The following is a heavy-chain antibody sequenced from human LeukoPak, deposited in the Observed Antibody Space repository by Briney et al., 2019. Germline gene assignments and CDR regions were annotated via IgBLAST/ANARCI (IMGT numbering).Heavy chain of an antibody. J-gene: IGHJ4*02. Sequence: GGSLRLSCAASGFTFGTYAMTWVRQAPGRGLEWVSAISGSGGSTYYADSVKGRFTISRDNSKNTLFLQMNSLRPDDTAVYYCAKGGDYSTSSELDFWGQGTLVTVSS. CDR3: AKGGDYSTSSELDF. CDR2: ISGSGGST. D-gene: IGHD6-6*01. V-gene: IGHV3-23*01. CDR1: GFTFGTYA.